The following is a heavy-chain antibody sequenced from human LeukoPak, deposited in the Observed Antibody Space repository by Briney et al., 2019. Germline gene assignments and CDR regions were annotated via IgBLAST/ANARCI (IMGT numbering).Heavy chain of an antibody. CDR3: AKHSSGWYEYYFDY. J-gene: IGHJ4*02. D-gene: IGHD6-19*01. Sequence: GGSLRLSCAASGFTFSSYALTWVRQAPGKGLEWVSAISGSGGSTYYADSVKGWFTISRHNSKNTLYLQMNSLRAEDTAVYYCAKHSSGWYEYYFDYWGQGTLVTVSS. CDR1: GFTFSSYA. V-gene: IGHV3-23*01. CDR2: ISGSGGST.